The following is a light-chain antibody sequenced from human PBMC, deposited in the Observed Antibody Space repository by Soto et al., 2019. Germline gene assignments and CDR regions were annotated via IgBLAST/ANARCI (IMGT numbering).Light chain of an antibody. CDR2: DAS. J-gene: IGKJ5*01. V-gene: IGKV1-33*01. CDR3: QQYDILPIT. Sequence: DIQITQSPSTLSASVGDRVTITCRASQSISSWLAWYQQKPGKAPNLLIYDASNLEIGVPSRFSGSGSGTHFTFTISSLQTEDIGTYYCQQYDILPITFGRGTRLEIK. CDR1: QSISSW.